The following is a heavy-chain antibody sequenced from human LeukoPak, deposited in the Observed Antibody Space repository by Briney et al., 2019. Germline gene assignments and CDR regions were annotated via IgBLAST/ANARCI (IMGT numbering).Heavy chain of an antibody. CDR2: IYYSGST. D-gene: IGHD1-26*01. J-gene: IGHJ3*02. V-gene: IGHV4-39*01. Sequence: SETLSLTCTVSGGSISSSSYYWGWIRQPPGKGLEWIGSIYYSGSTYYNPSLKSRVTISVDTSKNQFSLKLSSVTAADTAVYYCARTGVGATVDIWGQGTMVTVSS. CDR3: ARTGVGATVDI. CDR1: GGSISSSSYY.